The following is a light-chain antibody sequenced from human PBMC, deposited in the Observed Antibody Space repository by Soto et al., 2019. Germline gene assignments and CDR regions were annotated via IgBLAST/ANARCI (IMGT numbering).Light chain of an antibody. J-gene: IGKJ1*01. CDR3: QQYNNWPPAWT. Sequence: EIVMTQSPATLSVSPGDTATLSCRASQSVSSNLAWYQQRPGQAPRLLIYGASTRATASPARFSGSGSGTEFTLTISSLLSEDFAVYYCQQYNNWPPAWTFGQGTKVEIK. CDR2: GAS. V-gene: IGKV3-15*01. CDR1: QSVSSN.